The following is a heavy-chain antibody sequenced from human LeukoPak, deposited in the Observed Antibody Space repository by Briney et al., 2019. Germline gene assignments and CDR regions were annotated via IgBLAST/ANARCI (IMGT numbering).Heavy chain of an antibody. V-gene: IGHV3-30*18. D-gene: IGHD3-3*01. J-gene: IGHJ4*02. CDR3: VKEYHSRGFGAYFDY. CDR1: KFTFSHYG. CDR2: ISSDRSIK. Sequence: GGSLRLSCTASKFTFSHYGMQWVRQAPGKGLEWVAVISSDRSIKVYADSVKGRFTLSRDNSINTVDLQMNSLRAEDTAVYYCVKEYHSRGFGAYFDYWGQGTLVTVSS.